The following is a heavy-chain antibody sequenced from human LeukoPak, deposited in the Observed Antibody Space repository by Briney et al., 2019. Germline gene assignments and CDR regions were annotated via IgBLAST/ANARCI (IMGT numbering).Heavy chain of an antibody. J-gene: IGHJ3*02. CDR1: GFTFSSYS. CDR3: ASSDSSGYYYLDAFDI. V-gene: IGHV3-48*04. Sequence: GGSLRLSCAASGFTFSSYSMSWVRQAPGKGLEWVSYVSSSSLTIYYADSVKGRFTISRDNAKNSLYLHMKNLRAEDTAVYYCASSDSSGYYYLDAFDIWGQGTTVTVSS. CDR2: VSSSSLTI. D-gene: IGHD3-22*01.